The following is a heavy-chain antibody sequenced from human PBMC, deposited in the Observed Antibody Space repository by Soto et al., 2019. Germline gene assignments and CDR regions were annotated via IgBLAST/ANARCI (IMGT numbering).Heavy chain of an antibody. V-gene: IGHV1-18*01. J-gene: IGHJ4*02. CDR1: GYTFTSYG. CDR3: AREYCDSTRCFLPDY. CDR2: INPYNGNK. Sequence: GASVKVSCKASGYTFTSYGLSWVRQAPGQGIERMGWINPYNGNKKDTQKIQGRVTMTTDTSTSTAYMELRSLRSDDTAVYYCAREYCDSTRCFLPDYWGQGALVTVSS. D-gene: IGHD2-2*01.